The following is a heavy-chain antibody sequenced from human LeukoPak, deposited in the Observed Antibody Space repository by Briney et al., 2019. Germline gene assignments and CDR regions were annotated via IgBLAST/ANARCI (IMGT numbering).Heavy chain of an antibody. CDR1: GFTFSSYE. V-gene: IGHV3-48*03. D-gene: IGHD6-13*01. J-gene: IGHJ4*02. CDR3: ARVMSSSWYFDY. CDR2: ISSSGSTI. Sequence: GGSLRLSCAASGFTFSSYEMNWVRQAPGKGLEWVSYISSSGSTIYYADSVKGRFTISRDNAKNSLYLQMNSLRAEDTAVYYCARVMSSSWYFDYWGQGTLVTVSS.